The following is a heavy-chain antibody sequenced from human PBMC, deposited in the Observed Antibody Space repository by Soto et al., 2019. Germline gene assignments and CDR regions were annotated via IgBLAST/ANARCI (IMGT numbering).Heavy chain of an antibody. Sequence: EVQLLESGGGLVQPGGSLRLSCAASGFTFSSYVMNWVRQAPGKGLEWVSGISGSGSNTYYADSVKGRFTISRDNSNDTLYLRMNSRRAEDTAVYYCAHPYYSGSAYSGIDVWGRGTTVTVSS. V-gene: IGHV3-23*01. J-gene: IGHJ6*02. CDR3: AHPYYSGSAYSGIDV. D-gene: IGHD3-10*01. CDR1: GFTFSSYV. CDR2: ISGSGSNT.